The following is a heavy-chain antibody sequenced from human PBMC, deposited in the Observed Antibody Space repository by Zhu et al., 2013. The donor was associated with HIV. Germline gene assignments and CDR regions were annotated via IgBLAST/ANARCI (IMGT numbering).Heavy chain of an antibody. CDR1: GVTFSSYS. CDR2: IIPIFGTA. D-gene: IGHD3-10*01. CDR3: ARDYPHYYGSGSYYHHFDY. Sequence: QVQLVQSGAEVKKPGSSVKVSCKASGVTFSSYSISWVRQAPGQGLEWMGGIIPIFGTANYAQKFQGRVTITADKSTSTAYMELSSLRSEDTAVYYCARDYPHYYGSGSYYHHFDYWGQGTLVTVSS. J-gene: IGHJ4*02. V-gene: IGHV1-69*06.